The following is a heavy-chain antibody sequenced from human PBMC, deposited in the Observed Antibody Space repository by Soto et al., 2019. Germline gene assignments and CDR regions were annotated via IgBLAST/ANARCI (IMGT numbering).Heavy chain of an antibody. D-gene: IGHD6-13*01. CDR2: INTNTGNP. V-gene: IGHV7-4-1*01. CDR3: ARDYSSSWSYYYYGMDV. CDR1: GYTFTSYA. J-gene: IGHJ6*02. Sequence: EASVKVSCKASGYTFTSYAMNWVRQAPGQGLEWMGWINTNTGNPTYAQGFTGRFVFSLDTSVSTAYLQICSLKAEDTAVYYCARDYSSSWSYYYYGMDVWGQGTTVTVSS.